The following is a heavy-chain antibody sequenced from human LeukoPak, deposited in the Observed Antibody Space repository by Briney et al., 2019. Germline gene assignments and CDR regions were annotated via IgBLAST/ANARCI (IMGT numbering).Heavy chain of an antibody. D-gene: IGHD3-10*02. V-gene: IGHV3-30*18. J-gene: IGHJ6*04. CDR3: AELGITMIGGV. CDR1: GFTFSSYG. Sequence: PGRSLRLSCAASGFTFSSYGMHWVRQAPGKGLEWVTFISYDGTNKYYVDSVKGRFTISRDNSKNTLYLQMNSLRAEDTAVYYCAELGITMIGGVWGKGTTVTISS. CDR2: ISYDGTNK.